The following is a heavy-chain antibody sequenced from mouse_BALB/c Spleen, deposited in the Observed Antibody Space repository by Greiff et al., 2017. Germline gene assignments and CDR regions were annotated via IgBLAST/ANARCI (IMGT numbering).Heavy chain of an antibody. V-gene: IGHV1-14*01. CDR2: INPYNDGT. D-gene: IGHD2-3*01. CDR1: GYTFTSYV. J-gene: IGHJ4*01. CDR3: ARRSYDGYYLYAMDY. Sequence: EVQLQQSGPELVKPGASVKMSCKASGYTFTSYVMHWVKQKPGQGLEWIGYINPYNDGTKYNEKFKGKATLTSDKSSSTAYMELSSLTSEDSAVYYCARRSYDGYYLYAMDYWGQGTSVTVSS.